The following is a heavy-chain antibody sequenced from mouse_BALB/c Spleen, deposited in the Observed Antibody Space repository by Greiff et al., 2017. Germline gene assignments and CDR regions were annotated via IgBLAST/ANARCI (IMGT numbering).Heavy chain of an antibody. D-gene: IGHD2-1*01. CDR2: ISSGGST. CDR3: ARDGNYAMDY. Sequence: EVQRVESGGGLVKPGGSLKLSCAASGFTFSSYAMSWVRQTPEKRLEWVASISSGGSTYYPDSVKGRFTISRDNARNILYLQMISLRSEDTAMYYCARDGNYAMDYWGQGTSVTVSS. V-gene: IGHV5-6-5*01. J-gene: IGHJ4*01. CDR1: GFTFSSYA.